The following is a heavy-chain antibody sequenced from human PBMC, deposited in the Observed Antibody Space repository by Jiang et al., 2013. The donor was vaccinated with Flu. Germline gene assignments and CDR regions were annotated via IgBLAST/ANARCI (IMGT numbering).Heavy chain of an antibody. D-gene: IGHD5-12*01. CDR3: ARDRGGYDPGRGGVYYYGMDV. CDR2: IYHSGST. V-gene: IGHV4-4*02. Sequence: GSGLVKPSGTLSLTCAVSGGSISSSNWWSWVRQPPGKGLEWIGEIYHSGSTNYNPSLKSRVTISVDKSKNQFSLKLSSVTAADTAVYYCARDRGGYDPGRGGVYYYGMDVWGQGTTVTVSS. CDR1: GGSISSSNW. J-gene: IGHJ6*02.